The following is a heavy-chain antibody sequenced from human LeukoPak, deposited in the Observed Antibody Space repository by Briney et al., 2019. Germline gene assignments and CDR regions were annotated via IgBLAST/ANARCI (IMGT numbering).Heavy chain of an antibody. CDR1: GFTFSHYW. V-gene: IGHV3-74*01. CDR2: INIDGSIT. CDR3: AGPSGDCSGGGCYDY. Sequence: GGSLRLSCAASGFTFSHYWMYWVRQVPGKGLVWVSRINIDGSITLYADSVKGRFTISRDNAKNTLFLQMNSLRAEDTAVYYCAGPSGDCSGGGCYDYWGQGTLVTVSS. J-gene: IGHJ4*02. D-gene: IGHD2-15*01.